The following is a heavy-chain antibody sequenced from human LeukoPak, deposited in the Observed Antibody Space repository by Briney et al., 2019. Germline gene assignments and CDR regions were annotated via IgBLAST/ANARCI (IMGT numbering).Heavy chain of an antibody. Sequence: TSQTLSLTCTVSGGSISSGSYYWSWIRQPAGKGLEWIGRIYTSGSTNYNPSLKSRVTISVDTSKNQFSLKLSSVTAADTAVYYCASSPGAFDIWGQGTMVTVSS. CDR1: GGSISSGSYY. J-gene: IGHJ3*02. V-gene: IGHV4-61*02. CDR2: IYTSGST. CDR3: ASSPGAFDI.